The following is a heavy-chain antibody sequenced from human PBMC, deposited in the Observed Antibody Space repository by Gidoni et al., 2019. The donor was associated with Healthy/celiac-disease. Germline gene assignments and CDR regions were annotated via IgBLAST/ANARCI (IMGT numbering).Heavy chain of an antibody. J-gene: IGHJ4*02. D-gene: IGHD3-22*01. V-gene: IGHV3-30-3*01. Sequence: QVQLVESGGGVVQPGRSLRLSCAASGFTFSSYAMHWVRQAPGKGLEWVAVISYDGSNKYYADSVKGRFTISRDNSKNTLYLQMNSLRAEDTAVYYCARDGSYYDSSGEFDYWGQGTLVTVSS. CDR1: GFTFSSYA. CDR2: ISYDGSNK. CDR3: ARDGSYYDSSGEFDY.